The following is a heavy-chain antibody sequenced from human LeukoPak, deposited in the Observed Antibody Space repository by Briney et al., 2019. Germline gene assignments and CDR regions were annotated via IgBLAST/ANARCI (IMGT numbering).Heavy chain of an antibody. D-gene: IGHD2-15*01. CDR1: GGSFSGYY. CDR3: ARGVWYCSGGSCYKYYYYYMDV. Sequence: SETLSLTCAVYGGSFSGYYWSWLRQPPGKGLEWIGEINHSGSTNYNPSLKSRVTISVDTSKNQFSLKLSSVTAADTAVYYWARGVWYCSGGSCYKYYYYYMDVWGKGTTVTVSS. CDR2: INHSGST. J-gene: IGHJ6*03. V-gene: IGHV4-34*01.